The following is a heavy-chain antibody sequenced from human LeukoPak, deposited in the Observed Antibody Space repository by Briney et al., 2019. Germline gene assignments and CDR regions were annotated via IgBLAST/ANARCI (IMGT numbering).Heavy chain of an antibody. CDR3: ARADFIDAGPYLIGP. Sequence: ASVRVSCKTPGYSFTDYYIHWVRQAPGQGLEWMGWISTKSGRTSSARKFQGRVTMTRDPSITTVYMDMAWLTSDDTAIYFCARADFIDAGPYLIGPWGQGTLVTVSS. D-gene: IGHD3-3*01. V-gene: IGHV1-2*02. CDR2: ISTKSGRT. CDR1: GYSFTDYY. J-gene: IGHJ5*02.